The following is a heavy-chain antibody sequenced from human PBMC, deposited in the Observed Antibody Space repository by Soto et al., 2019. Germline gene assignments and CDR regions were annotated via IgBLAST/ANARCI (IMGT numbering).Heavy chain of an antibody. Sequence: ASVKVSCKASGYTFTSYAMHWVRQAPGQRLEWMGWINAGNGNTKYSQKFQGRVTITRDTSASTAYMELSSLRSEDTAVYYCARAGYCSSTSCYGDYYYYGMDVWGQGTTVTVSS. V-gene: IGHV1-3*01. CDR3: ARAGYCSSTSCYGDYYYYGMDV. CDR1: GYTFTSYA. CDR2: INAGNGNT. D-gene: IGHD2-2*01. J-gene: IGHJ6*02.